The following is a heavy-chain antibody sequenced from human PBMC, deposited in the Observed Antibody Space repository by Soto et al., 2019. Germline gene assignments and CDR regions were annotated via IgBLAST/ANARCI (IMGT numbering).Heavy chain of an antibody. V-gene: IGHV3-7*01. CDR1: GFTFSSYW. CDR2: IKQDGSEK. J-gene: IGHJ6*03. Sequence: GGSLRLSCAASGFTFSSYWMSWVRQAPGKGLEWVANIKQDGSEKYYVDSVKGRFTISRDNAKNSLYLQMNSLRAEDTAVYYCARQDYGDLPRWFNYYYMDVWGKGTTVNVSS. D-gene: IGHD4-17*01. CDR3: ARQDYGDLPRWFNYYYMDV.